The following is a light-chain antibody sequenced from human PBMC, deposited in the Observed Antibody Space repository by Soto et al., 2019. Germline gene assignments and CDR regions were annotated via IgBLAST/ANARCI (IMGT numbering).Light chain of an antibody. Sequence: IQLTQSPSSLSASVGDRVTITCRASQGISSYLAWYQQKPGKAAKLLIYAASTLQSGVPSRFSGSGSWTDFTLTISSLQPEDFATYYCQQLNSYPHTFGQGTKVEIK. V-gene: IGKV1-9*01. J-gene: IGKJ1*01. CDR2: AAS. CDR3: QQLNSYPHT. CDR1: QGISSY.